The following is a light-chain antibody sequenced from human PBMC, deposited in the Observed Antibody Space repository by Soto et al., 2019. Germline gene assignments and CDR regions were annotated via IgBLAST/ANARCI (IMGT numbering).Light chain of an antibody. CDR1: QTISSW. Sequence: DIQMTQSPSTLSGSVGDRVTITCRASQTISSWLAWYQQKPGKAPKLLIYKASTLKSGVPSRFSGSGSGTEFTLTISSLQPEDFVTYYCLQHNSYPLTFGQGTKVDIK. CDR2: KAS. V-gene: IGKV1-5*03. J-gene: IGKJ1*01. CDR3: LQHNSYPLT.